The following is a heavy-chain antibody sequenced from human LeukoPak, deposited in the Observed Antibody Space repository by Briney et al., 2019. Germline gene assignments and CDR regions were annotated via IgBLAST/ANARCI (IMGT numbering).Heavy chain of an antibody. J-gene: IGHJ5*02. CDR2: IIPIFGTA. V-gene: IGHV1-69*13. Sequence: ASVKVSCKASGGTFSSYAISWVRQAPGQGLEWMGGIIPIFGTANYAQKFQGRVTITADESTSTAYMELSSLRSEDTAVYYCARALHSGSSGVSWGQGTLVTVSS. CDR1: GGTFSSYA. D-gene: IGHD6-13*01. CDR3: ARALHSGSSGVS.